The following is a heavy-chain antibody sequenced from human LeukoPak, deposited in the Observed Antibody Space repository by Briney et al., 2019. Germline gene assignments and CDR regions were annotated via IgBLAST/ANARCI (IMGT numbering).Heavy chain of an antibody. J-gene: IGHJ3*02. Sequence: SETLSLTCTVSGGSISSSSYYWGWIRQPPGKGLEWIGSIYYSGSTYYNPSLKSRVTISVDTSKNQFSLKLSSVTAADTAVYYCARGPVSYYYDSRGAFDIWGQGTMVTVSS. CDR2: IYYSGST. CDR1: GGSISSSSYY. D-gene: IGHD3-22*01. V-gene: IGHV4-39*07. CDR3: ARGPVSYYYDSRGAFDI.